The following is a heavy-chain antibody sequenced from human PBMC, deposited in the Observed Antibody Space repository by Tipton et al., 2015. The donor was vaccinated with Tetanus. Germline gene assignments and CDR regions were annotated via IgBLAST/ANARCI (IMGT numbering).Heavy chain of an antibody. CDR1: GAPISSYY. CDR3: ARGRDGYNYPFDY. Sequence: GLVKPSETLSLSCTVSGAPISSYYWSWIRQPPGNGLEWLGYIYNSGNTNYNPSLKSRVTISVDTSKNQFSLKLNSVTAADTAVYYCARGRDGYNYPFDYWGQGTLVIVSS. V-gene: IGHV4-59*01. CDR2: IYNSGNT. J-gene: IGHJ4*02. D-gene: IGHD5-24*01.